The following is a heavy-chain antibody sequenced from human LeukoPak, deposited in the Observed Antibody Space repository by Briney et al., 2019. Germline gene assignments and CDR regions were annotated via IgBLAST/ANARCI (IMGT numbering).Heavy chain of an antibody. Sequence: SETLSLTCTVSGGSISRYYWSWIRQPPGKGLEWIEYIYYSGSTSYNPSLNSRVTISLDTSKNQFSLNLSSVTAADTAVYYCARRESSGFFDYWGQGTLVTVSS. CDR1: GGSISRYY. V-gene: IGHV4-59*08. J-gene: IGHJ4*02. D-gene: IGHD6-19*01. CDR3: ARRESSGFFDY. CDR2: IYYSGST.